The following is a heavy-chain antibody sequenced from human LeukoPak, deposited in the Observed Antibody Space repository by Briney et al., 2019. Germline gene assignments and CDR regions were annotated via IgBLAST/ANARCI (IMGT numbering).Heavy chain of an antibody. CDR2: IYYSGST. D-gene: IGHD7-27*01. CDR1: GGSISSYY. V-gene: IGHV4-59*01. CDR3: ARGRQLGIVDY. Sequence: SETLSLTCTVSGGSISSYYWSWIRQPPGKGLEWIGYIYYSGSTNYNPSLKSRVTISVDTSKNQFSLKLSSVTAADTAVYYCARGRQLGIVDYWGQGTLVTVSS. J-gene: IGHJ4*02.